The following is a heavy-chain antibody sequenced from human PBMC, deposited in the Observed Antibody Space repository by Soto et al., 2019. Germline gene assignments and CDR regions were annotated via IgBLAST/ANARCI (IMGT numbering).Heavy chain of an antibody. CDR2: IYYSGST. J-gene: IGHJ2*01. CDR3: ARGAVADWYFDL. CDR1: GGSISSYY. Sequence: PSETLSLTCTVSGGSISSYYWSWIRQPPGKGLEWIGYIYYSGSTNYNPSLKSRVTISVDTSKNQFSLKLSSVTAADTAVYYCARGAVADWYFDLWGRGTLVTVSS. D-gene: IGHD6-19*01. V-gene: IGHV4-59*08.